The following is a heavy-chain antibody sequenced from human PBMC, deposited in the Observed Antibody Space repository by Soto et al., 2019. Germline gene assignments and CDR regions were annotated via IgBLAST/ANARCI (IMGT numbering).Heavy chain of an antibody. CDR3: AKTTLLYYDFWSGHMDV. CDR1: GGTFSSYA. Sequence: GASVKVSCKASGGTFSSYAISWVRQAPGQGLEWMGGIIPIFGTANYAQKFQGRVTITADESTSTAYMELSSLRSEDTAVYYCAKTTLLYYDFWSGHMDVWGKGTTVTVSS. CDR2: IIPIFGTA. D-gene: IGHD3-3*01. J-gene: IGHJ6*03. V-gene: IGHV1-69*13.